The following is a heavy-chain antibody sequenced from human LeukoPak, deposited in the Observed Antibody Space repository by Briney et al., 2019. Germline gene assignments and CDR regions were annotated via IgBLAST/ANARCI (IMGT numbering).Heavy chain of an antibody. D-gene: IGHD1-26*01. CDR3: AKVMDGWELLGGYDY. J-gene: IGHJ4*02. Sequence: GGSLRLSCAASGFTFSSYAMSWVRQAPGKGLEWVSGISGSGGSTSYADSVKGRLTISRDNSRNTIYLQMNSLRVDDTAVYYCAKVMDGWELLGGYDYWGQGTLVTVSS. CDR2: ISGSGGST. V-gene: IGHV3-23*01. CDR1: GFTFSSYA.